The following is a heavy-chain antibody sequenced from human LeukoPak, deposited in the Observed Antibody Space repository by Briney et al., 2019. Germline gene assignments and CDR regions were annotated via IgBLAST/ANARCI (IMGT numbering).Heavy chain of an antibody. D-gene: IGHD3-10*01. CDR3: ARDYGSGSYRPASFDY. J-gene: IGHJ4*02. CDR2: INPNSGGT. Sequence: ASVKVSCKASGYTFTGYYMHWVRQAPGQGLEWMGWINPNSGGTNYAQKFQGRVTMTRDTSISTAYMELSRLRSDDTAVYYCARDYGSGSYRPASFDYWGQGTPVTVSS. V-gene: IGHV1-2*02. CDR1: GYTFTGYY.